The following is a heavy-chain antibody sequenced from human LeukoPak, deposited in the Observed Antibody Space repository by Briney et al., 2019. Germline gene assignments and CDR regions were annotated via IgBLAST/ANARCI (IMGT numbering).Heavy chain of an antibody. Sequence: SETLSLTCTVSGGSISSYYWSWIRQPPGKGLEWIGCIYYSGSTNYNPSLKSRVTISVDTSKNQFSLKLSSVTAADTAVYYCARDNWNYGSSMDVWGQGTTVTVSS. J-gene: IGHJ6*02. V-gene: IGHV4-59*01. CDR1: GGSISSYY. D-gene: IGHD1-7*01. CDR3: ARDNWNYGSSMDV. CDR2: IYYSGST.